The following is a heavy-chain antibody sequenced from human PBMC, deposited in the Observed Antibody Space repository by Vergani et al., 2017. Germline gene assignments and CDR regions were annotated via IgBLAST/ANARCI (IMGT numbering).Heavy chain of an antibody. V-gene: IGHV4-34*01. CDR2: IDHTGRP. D-gene: IGHD2-8*01. CDR3: ARVKTETNGHLYYYYYIDV. Sequence: QVQLQQWGGGLLKPSETLSLTCVVNGGSFTSYHWTWIRQSPGEGLEWVGDIDHTGRPDYTPSLKSRLTMSVDKSRNQSSLTLNSVTATDTAIYFCARVKTETNGHLYYYYYIDVWGQGTAVTVS. J-gene: IGHJ6*03. CDR1: GGSFTSYH.